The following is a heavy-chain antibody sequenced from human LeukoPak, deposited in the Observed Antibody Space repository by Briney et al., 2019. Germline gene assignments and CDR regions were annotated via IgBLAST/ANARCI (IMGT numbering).Heavy chain of an antibody. V-gene: IGHV1-69*01. CDR2: IIPIFGTA. J-gene: IGHJ5*02. CDR3: ASTTVLGYCSSTSCYYNWFDP. Sequence: SVKVSCKASGGTFSSYAISWVRQAPGQGLEWMGGIIPIFGTANYAQKFQGRVTITADESTSTAYMELSSLRSEDTAVYYCASTTVLGYCSSTSCYYNWFDPWGQGTLVTVSS. D-gene: IGHD2-2*01. CDR1: GGTFSSYA.